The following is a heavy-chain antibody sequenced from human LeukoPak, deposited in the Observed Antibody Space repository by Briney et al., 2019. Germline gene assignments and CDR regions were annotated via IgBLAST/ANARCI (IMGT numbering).Heavy chain of an antibody. Sequence: PSETLSLTCAVYGGSFSGYYWSWIRQPPGKGLEWIGEINHSGSTNYNPSLKSRVTVSVDTSKNRFSLNLSSVTAADTAVYYCARHHDSSGLYGPFDYWGQGTLVTVSS. J-gene: IGHJ4*02. CDR2: INHSGST. CDR3: ARHHDSSGLYGPFDY. V-gene: IGHV4-34*01. CDR1: GGSFSGYY. D-gene: IGHD3-22*01.